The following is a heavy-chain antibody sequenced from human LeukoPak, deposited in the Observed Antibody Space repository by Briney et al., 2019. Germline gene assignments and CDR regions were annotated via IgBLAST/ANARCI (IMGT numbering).Heavy chain of an antibody. CDR3: ASGGELLVYNWFDP. CDR1: GYTFTSYA. CDR2: IIPIFGTA. D-gene: IGHD1-26*01. J-gene: IGHJ5*02. Sequence: GASVKVSCKASGYTFTSYAMHWVRQAPGQGLEWMGGIIPIFGTANYAQKFQGRVTITADESTSTAYMELSSLRSEDTAVYYCASGGELLVYNWFDPWGQGTLVTVSS. V-gene: IGHV1-69*13.